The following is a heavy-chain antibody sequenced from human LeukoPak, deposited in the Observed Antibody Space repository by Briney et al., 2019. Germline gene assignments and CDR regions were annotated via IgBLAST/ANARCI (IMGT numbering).Heavy chain of an antibody. D-gene: IGHD2-2*01. J-gene: IGHJ6*02. Sequence: PGGSLRLSCAASGFTFSSYSMNWVRQAPGKGLEWVSSISSSSSYIYYADSVKGRFTISRDNAKNSLYLQMNSLRAEDTAVYYCARFLGYCSSTSCYENYYYGMDVWGQGTTVTVSS. CDR3: ARFLGYCSSTSCYENYYYGMDV. CDR1: GFTFSSYS. CDR2: ISSSSSYI. V-gene: IGHV3-21*01.